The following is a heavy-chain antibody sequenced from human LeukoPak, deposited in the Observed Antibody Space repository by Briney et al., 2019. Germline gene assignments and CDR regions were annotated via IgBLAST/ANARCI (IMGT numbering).Heavy chain of an antibody. CDR2: NLFDESNN. Sequence: GGSLRLSCAASGFTFNSFSMHWVRQAPGKGLEWVAINLFDESNNYYADSVKGRFTISRDNSNNTVYLQMDNLKPEDTALYYCARASSVGFLALNWFDPWGQGTLVTVSS. CDR3: ARASSVGFLALNWFDP. J-gene: IGHJ5*02. D-gene: IGHD3-3*01. CDR1: GFTFNSFS. V-gene: IGHV3-30-3*01.